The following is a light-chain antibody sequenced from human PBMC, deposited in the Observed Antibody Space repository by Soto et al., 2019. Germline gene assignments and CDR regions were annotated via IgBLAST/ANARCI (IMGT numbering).Light chain of an antibody. CDR3: QSYDSRLSGYV. CDR1: SSNIGAGFD. V-gene: IGLV1-40*01. Sequence: QSVLTQPPSVSGAPGQRVTISCTAGSSNIGAGFDVHWYQQFPGTAPKLLIYGNSNRPSGVSDRFSGSKSGTSASLAITGLQAEDEADYYCQSYDSRLSGYVFGSGTKLTVL. CDR2: GNS. J-gene: IGLJ1*01.